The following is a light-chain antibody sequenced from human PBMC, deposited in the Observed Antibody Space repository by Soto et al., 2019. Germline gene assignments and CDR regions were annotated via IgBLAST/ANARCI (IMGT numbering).Light chain of an antibody. V-gene: IGKV1-27*01. CDR2: AAS. Sequence: DIQMTQSPSSLSASVGDRVTITCRASQGISNYLAWYQQIPGKVPKLLISAASTLESGVPSRFSGSGSWTDFTLTISSLQTEDVETYYCQKYTNVPSFGGGTKVEIK. CDR3: QKYTNVPS. J-gene: IGKJ4*01. CDR1: QGISNY.